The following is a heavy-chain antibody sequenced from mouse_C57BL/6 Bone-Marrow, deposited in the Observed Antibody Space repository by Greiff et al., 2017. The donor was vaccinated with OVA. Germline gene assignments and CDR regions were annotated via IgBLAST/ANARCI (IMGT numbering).Heavy chain of an antibody. CDR3: VRHDVYWYFDV. D-gene: IGHD2-3*01. CDR2: IRSKSNNYAT. V-gene: IGHV10-1*01. CDR1: GFSFNTYA. Sequence: EVQVVESGGGLVQPKGSLKLSCAASGFSFNTYAMNWVRQAPGKGLEWVARIRSKSNNYATYYADSVKARFTISRDDSESMLYLQMNNLKTEDTAMYYYVRHDVYWYFDVWGTGTTVTVSS. J-gene: IGHJ1*03.